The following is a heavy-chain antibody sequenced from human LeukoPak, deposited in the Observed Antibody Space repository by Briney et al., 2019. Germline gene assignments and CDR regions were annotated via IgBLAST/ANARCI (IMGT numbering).Heavy chain of an antibody. V-gene: IGHV4-39*01. CDR3: ARLDGYCSGGSCYSVSFVDP. Sequence: SETLSLTCTVSGGSVSSSNYYWGWIRQPPGKGLEWIGSIYYSGSTYYNPSLKSRVTISVDTSKNQFSLKLSSVTAADTAVYYCARLDGYCSGGSCYSVSFVDPWGQGTLVTVSS. D-gene: IGHD2-15*01. CDR2: IYYSGST. J-gene: IGHJ5*02. CDR1: GGSVSSSNYY.